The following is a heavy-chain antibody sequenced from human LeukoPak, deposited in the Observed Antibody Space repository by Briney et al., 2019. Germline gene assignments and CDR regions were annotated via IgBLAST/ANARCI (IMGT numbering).Heavy chain of an antibody. D-gene: IGHD3-22*01. CDR1: GGSFSGYY. J-gene: IGHJ4*02. CDR3: ARAGYHDSSGYFAFDY. CDR2: INHSGST. V-gene: IGHV4-34*01. Sequence: KPSETLSLTCAVYGGSFSGYYWSWIRQPPGKGLEWIGEINHSGSTNYNPSLKSRVTISVDTSKNQFSLKLSSVTAADTAVYYCARAGYHDSSGYFAFDYWGQGTLVTVSS.